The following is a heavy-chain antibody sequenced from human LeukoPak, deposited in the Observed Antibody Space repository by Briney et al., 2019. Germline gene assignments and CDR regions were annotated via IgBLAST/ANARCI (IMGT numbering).Heavy chain of an antibody. V-gene: IGHV5-51*01. CDR2: IYPGDSNT. CDR1: GYSFTSYW. CDR3: ARQYYYDSSGYLPGDY. J-gene: IGHJ4*02. Sequence: GESLKISCKGSGYSFTSYWIGWVRQMPGKGLEWMGIIYPGDSNTRYSPSFQGQVTISADKSISTAYLQWSSLKASDTAMYYCARQYYYDSSGYLPGDYWGQGTLVTVSS. D-gene: IGHD3-22*01.